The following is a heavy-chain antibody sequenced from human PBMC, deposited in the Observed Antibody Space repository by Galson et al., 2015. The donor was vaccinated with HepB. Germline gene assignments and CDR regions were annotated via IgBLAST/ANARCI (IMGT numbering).Heavy chain of an antibody. J-gene: IGHJ4*02. V-gene: IGHV3-23*01. Sequence: SLRLSCAASGFTFGSYAMNWVRQAPGQGLEWVSAISGSGSGTYYASPVKGRFTISRDNSKNTLYLQMSSLRAEDTAVYYCAKVVYYDSSWEGADYWGQGTPVTVSS. CDR2: ISGSGSGT. D-gene: IGHD3-22*01. CDR3: AKVVYYDSSWEGADY. CDR1: GFTFGSYA.